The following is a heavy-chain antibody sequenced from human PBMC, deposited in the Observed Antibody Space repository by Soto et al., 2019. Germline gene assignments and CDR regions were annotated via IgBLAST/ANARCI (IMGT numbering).Heavy chain of an antibody. CDR2: IYHSGST. CDR3: ARGQYCSSTSCYGFWFDP. V-gene: IGHV4-30-2*01. D-gene: IGHD2-2*01. J-gene: IGHJ5*02. CDR1: GGSISSGGYS. Sequence: SETLCLTCGFSGGSISSGGYSWSWIRQPPGKGLEWIGYIYHSGSTYYNPSLKSRVTISVDRSKNQFSLKLSSVTAADTAVYYCARGQYCSSTSCYGFWFDPWGQGTLVTVS.